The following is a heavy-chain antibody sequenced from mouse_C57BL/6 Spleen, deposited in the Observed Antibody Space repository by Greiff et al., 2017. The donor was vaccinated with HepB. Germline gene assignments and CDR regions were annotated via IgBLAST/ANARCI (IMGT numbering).Heavy chain of an antibody. J-gene: IGHJ2*01. CDR1: GFTIKNTY. CDR3: ASYDDGVYFDD. CDR2: IDPANGNT. Sequence: EVQLQQSVAELVRPGASVKLSCTASGFTIKNTYMHWVKQRPEQGLEWIGRIDPANGNTKYAPKFQGKATITADTSSNTAYLQLSSLTSEDTAIYYCASYDDGVYFDDWGKGTTLTVSS. D-gene: IGHD2-3*01. V-gene: IGHV14-3*01.